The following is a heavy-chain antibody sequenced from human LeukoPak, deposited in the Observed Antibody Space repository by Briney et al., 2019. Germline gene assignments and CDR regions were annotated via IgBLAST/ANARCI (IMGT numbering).Heavy chain of an antibody. CDR2: IYYSGST. V-gene: IGHV4-59*01. CDR1: GGSISSYY. J-gene: IGHJ6*03. CDR3: ARSLRAAASLYYYYMDV. Sequence: SQTLSLTCTVSGGSISSYYWSWIRQPPGKGLEWIGYIYYSGSTNYNPSLKSRVTISVDTSKNQFSLKLSSVTAADTAVYYCARSLRAAASLYYYYMDVWGKGTTVTVSS. D-gene: IGHD3-16*02.